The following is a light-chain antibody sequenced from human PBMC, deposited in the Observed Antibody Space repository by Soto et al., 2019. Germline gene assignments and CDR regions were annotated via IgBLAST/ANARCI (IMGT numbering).Light chain of an antibody. CDR1: QSVSSN. CDR2: GAS. CDR3: QQYNNLPPL. V-gene: IGKV3-15*01. Sequence: EIVITQSPATLSVSQGERASLSCRASQSVSSNLAWYQQKPGQAPRLLIYGASTRATGIPARFSGSGSGTEFTLTISSLQSEDFAVYYCQQYNNLPPLFGGGTKVDI. J-gene: IGKJ4*01.